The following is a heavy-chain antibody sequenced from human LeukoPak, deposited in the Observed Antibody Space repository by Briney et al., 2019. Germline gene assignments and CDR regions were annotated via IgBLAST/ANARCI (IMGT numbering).Heavy chain of an antibody. CDR3: ARDSGYESFDY. D-gene: IGHD5-12*01. J-gene: IGHJ4*02. CDR1: GFTFSSYS. CDR2: ISSSSSYT. V-gene: IGHV3-21*05. Sequence: GGSLRLSCAASGFTFSSYSMNWVRQAPGKGLEWVSYISSSSSYTNYADSVKGRFTISRDNAKNSLYLQMNSLRAEDTAVYYCARDSGYESFDYWGQGTLVTVSS.